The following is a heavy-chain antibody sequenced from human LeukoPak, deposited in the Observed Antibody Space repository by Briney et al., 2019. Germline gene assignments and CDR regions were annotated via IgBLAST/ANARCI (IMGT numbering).Heavy chain of an antibody. Sequence: GASVKVSCKASGYTFTDYYMHWARQAPGQGLEWMGWINPNSGGTNYAQQFQGRVTMTRDTSISTAYMELSNLRSDDTAVYYCARGIAAAGGRWFDPWGQGTLVTVSS. D-gene: IGHD6-13*01. CDR3: ARGIAAAGGRWFDP. J-gene: IGHJ5*02. CDR2: INPNSGGT. V-gene: IGHV1-2*02. CDR1: GYTFTDYY.